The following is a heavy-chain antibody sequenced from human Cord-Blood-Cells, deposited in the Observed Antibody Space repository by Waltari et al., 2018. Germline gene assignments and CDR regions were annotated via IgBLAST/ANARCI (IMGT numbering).Heavy chain of an antibody. Sequence: QVQLVQSGSELKKPGCSVKVSCKASGYTFTSYAMNWVRQAPGQELEWMGWHNTNTGNPTYAQGLTGRFVFSLDTSVSTAYLQISSLKAEDTAVYYCAVLVVGVDAFDIWGQWTMVTVSS. CDR1: GYTFTSYA. CDR2: HNTNTGNP. V-gene: IGHV7-4-1*02. D-gene: IGHD2-15*01. CDR3: AVLVVGVDAFDI. J-gene: IGHJ3*02.